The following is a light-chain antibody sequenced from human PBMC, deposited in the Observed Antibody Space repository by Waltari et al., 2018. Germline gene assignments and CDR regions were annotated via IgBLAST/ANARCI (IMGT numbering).Light chain of an antibody. CDR1: SSNIGAGYC. J-gene: IGLJ1*01. CDR2: TNI. CDR3: QSYDISLNGVV. V-gene: IGLV1-40*01. Sequence: QSVLTPPPLVSGAPRQTVTIPCTGRSSNIGAGYCVHRYQQLPGTAPKLLIYTNIYRPSGVPDRFSGSKSGTSVSLAIAGLQAEDAADYYCQSYDISLNGVVFGTGTKVTVL.